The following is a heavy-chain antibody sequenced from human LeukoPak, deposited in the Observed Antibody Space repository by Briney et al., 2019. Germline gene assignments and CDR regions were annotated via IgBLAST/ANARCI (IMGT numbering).Heavy chain of an antibody. Sequence: GGSLRLSCAASGFTVSSNYMSWVRQTPGKGLAWVSVLYSGGNTYYADSVKGRFTISRDNSKNMLFLQMNSLRAEDTAVYYCARVGRGDTYGYVDYWGQGTQVTVSS. CDR1: GFTVSSNY. V-gene: IGHV3-66*01. D-gene: IGHD5-18*01. J-gene: IGHJ4*02. CDR2: LYSGGNT. CDR3: ARVGRGDTYGYVDY.